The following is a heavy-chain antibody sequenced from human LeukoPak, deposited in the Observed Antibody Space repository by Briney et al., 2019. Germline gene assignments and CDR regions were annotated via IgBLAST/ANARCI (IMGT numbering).Heavy chain of an antibody. J-gene: IGHJ4*02. CDR1: GFTFSSYD. CDR2: IGTAGDT. CDR3: VRSPRGVALEYYFDY. D-gene: IGHD3-10*01. Sequence: GGSLRLSCAASGFTFSSYDMHWVRQATGKGLEWVSAIGTAGDTYYPGSVKGRFTISRENAKNSLYLQMNSLRAGDTAVYYCVRSPRGVALEYYFDYWGQGTLVTVSS. V-gene: IGHV3-13*01.